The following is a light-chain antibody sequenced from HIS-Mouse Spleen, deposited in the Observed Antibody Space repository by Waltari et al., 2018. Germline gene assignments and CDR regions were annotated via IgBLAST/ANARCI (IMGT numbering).Light chain of an antibody. CDR1: SSDVGGYNF. V-gene: IGLV2-11*01. Sequence: QSALTQPRSVSGSPGQSVTISCTGPSSDVGGYNFVSWYQQHPGKAPKLMIYDISKRPSGVPDRFSGSKSGNTASLTISGLQAEDEADYYCCSYAGSYTFPYVFGTGTKVTVL. J-gene: IGLJ1*01. CDR2: DIS. CDR3: CSYAGSYTFPYV.